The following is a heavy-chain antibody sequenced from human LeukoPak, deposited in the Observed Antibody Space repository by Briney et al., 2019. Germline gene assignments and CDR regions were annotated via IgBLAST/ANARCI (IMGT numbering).Heavy chain of an antibody. CDR2: INPNSGGT. CDR1: GYTFTGYY. V-gene: IGHV1-2*02. D-gene: IGHD3-22*01. J-gene: IGHJ3*01. CDR3: ATTRRYYYDSSGPDAFDL. Sequence: ASVKVSCKASGYTFTGYYIHWVRQAPGQGLDWMGWINPNSGGTNYAQNFQGSITMTRDTSISTAYMELSRLRSDDTAVYYCATTRRYYYDSSGPDAFDLWGQGTMVTVSS.